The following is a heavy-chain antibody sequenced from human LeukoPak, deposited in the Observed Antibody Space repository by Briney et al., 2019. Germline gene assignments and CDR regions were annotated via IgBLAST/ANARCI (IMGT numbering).Heavy chain of an antibody. Sequence: QPGGSLRLSCAASEFTFSSYEMNWVRQAPGKGLEWVSYVSRSGATIYYADSVKGRFTISRDNAKNSLYLQMNSLRAEDTAVYYCARGRNSGSFRGDWFDPWGQGTLVTVSS. CDR2: VSRSGATI. D-gene: IGHD1-26*01. CDR1: EFTFSSYE. CDR3: ARGRNSGSFRGDWFDP. J-gene: IGHJ5*02. V-gene: IGHV3-48*03.